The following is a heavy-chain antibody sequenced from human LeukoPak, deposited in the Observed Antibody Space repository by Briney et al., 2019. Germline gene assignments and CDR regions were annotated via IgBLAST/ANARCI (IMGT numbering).Heavy chain of an antibody. J-gene: IGHJ6*03. V-gene: IGHV1-24*01. CDR2: FDPEDGET. Sequence: GASVKVSCKISGYSLTELAMHWVRLPPGKGLERVGGFDPEDGETIYAQKFQGRVIMTEDTSAEIAYMELKRLRSEDTAVYYCATGGATIDRTGLPYYYYMDVWGKGTTVTVSS. CDR1: GYSLTELA. CDR3: ATGGATIDRTGLPYYYYMDV. D-gene: IGHD5-12*01.